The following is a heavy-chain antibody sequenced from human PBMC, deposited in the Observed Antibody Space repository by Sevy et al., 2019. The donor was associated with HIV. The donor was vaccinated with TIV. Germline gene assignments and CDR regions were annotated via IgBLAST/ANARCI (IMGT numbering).Heavy chain of an antibody. D-gene: IGHD6-13*01. Sequence: SETLSLTCAVYGGSFSGYYWSWIRQPPGKGLEWIGEINHSGSTNYNPSLKSRVTISVDTSKNQFSLKLSSVTAADTAVYYCARGRSPIAAAGTNYYYGMDVWGQGTTVTVSS. CDR1: GGSFSGYY. CDR2: INHSGST. CDR3: ARGRSPIAAAGTNYYYGMDV. J-gene: IGHJ6*02. V-gene: IGHV4-34*01.